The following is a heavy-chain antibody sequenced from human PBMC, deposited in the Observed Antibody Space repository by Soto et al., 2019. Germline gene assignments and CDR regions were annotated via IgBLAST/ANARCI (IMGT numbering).Heavy chain of an antibody. V-gene: IGHV3-53*02. CDR3: ARGIGEYYSYGMDV. CDR2: IYSGGST. D-gene: IGHD2-15*01. Sequence: EVQLVETGGGLIKPGGSLRLSCAASGFIVSNSYMIWVRQAPGKGLEWVSVIYSGGSTYYADSVKGRFTISRDNTKNTMYLQMNSLRAEDTAVYYCARGIGEYYSYGMDVWGQGTTVTVSS. J-gene: IGHJ6*02. CDR1: GFIVSNSY.